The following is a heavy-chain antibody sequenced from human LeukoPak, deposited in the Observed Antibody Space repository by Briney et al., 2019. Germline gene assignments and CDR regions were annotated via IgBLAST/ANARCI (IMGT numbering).Heavy chain of an antibody. CDR1: GGTFSSYA. J-gene: IGHJ6*03. Sequence: ASVKVSCKASGGTFSSYAISWVRQAPGQGLEWMGGIIPIFGTANYAQKFQGRVTITTDESTSTAYMDLSSLRSEDTAVYYCAGGPVPAANYYYMDVWGKGTTVTVSS. CDR3: AGGPVPAANYYYMDV. CDR2: IIPIFGTA. V-gene: IGHV1-69*05. D-gene: IGHD2-2*01.